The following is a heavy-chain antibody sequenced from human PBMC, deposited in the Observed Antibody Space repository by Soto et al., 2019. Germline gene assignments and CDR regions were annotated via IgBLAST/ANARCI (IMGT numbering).Heavy chain of an antibody. J-gene: IGHJ5*02. CDR3: ARDTYSGYDFGL. CDR2: IPSRGRP. D-gene: IGHD5-12*01. V-gene: IGHV4-30-4*01. Sequence: QVQLRESGPGLVKPSQTLSLTCSVSGASVAGGSYYWSWVRQPPGKGLEWIGYIPSRGRPFYNPSLTSRGTISADTSNNQLSLQLTSVTAADTAVDYCARDTYSGYDFGLWGQGTLVTVSS. CDR1: GASVAGGSYY.